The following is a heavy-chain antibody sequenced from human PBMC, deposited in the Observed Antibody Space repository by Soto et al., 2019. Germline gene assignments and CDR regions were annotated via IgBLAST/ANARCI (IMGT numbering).Heavy chain of an antibody. J-gene: IGHJ5*02. V-gene: IGHV4-31*03. CDR2: IYYSGST. Sequence: SETLSLTCTVSGGSISSGVYYWSWIRQHPGKGLEWIGYIYYSGSTYYNPSLKSRVTISVDTSKNQFSLKLSSVTAADTAVYYCARKKMAAQSFDPWGQGTLVTVYS. D-gene: IGHD6-6*01. CDR3: ARKKMAAQSFDP. CDR1: GGSISSGVYY.